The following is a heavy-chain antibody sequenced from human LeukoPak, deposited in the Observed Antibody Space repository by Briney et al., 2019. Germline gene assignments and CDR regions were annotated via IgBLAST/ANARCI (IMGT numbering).Heavy chain of an antibody. J-gene: IGHJ4*02. V-gene: IGHV4-59*01. CDR3: ARHPSSGWSEG. D-gene: IGHD6-19*01. CDR1: GGSISSYY. Sequence: SETLSLTCTVSGGSISSYYWSWIRQPPGKGLEWIGYIYYSGSTNYNPSFKSRVTISVDTSKNQFSLKLSSVTAADTAVYYCARHPSSGWSEGWGQGTLVTVSS. CDR2: IYYSGST.